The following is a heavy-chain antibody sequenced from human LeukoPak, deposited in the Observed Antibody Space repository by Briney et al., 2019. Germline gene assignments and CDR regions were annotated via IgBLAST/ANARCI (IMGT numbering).Heavy chain of an antibody. Sequence: ASVKVSCKVSGYTLTELSTHWVRQAPGKGLEWMGGFDPEDGETIYAQKFQGRVTMTEDTSTDTAYMELSSLRSEDTAVYYCATESKGFGELLSFYYWGQGTLVTVSS. CDR1: GYTLTELS. D-gene: IGHD3-10*01. CDR2: FDPEDGET. J-gene: IGHJ4*02. V-gene: IGHV1-24*01. CDR3: ATESKGFGELLSFYY.